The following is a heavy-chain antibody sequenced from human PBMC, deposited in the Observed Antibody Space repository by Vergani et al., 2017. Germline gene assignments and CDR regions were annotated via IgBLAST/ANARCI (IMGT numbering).Heavy chain of an antibody. D-gene: IGHD2-21*01. V-gene: IGHV3-30*02. CDR1: GFTFNSYG. CDR3: TAEKEVAFYYSYYHMDV. Sequence: QVQLVESGGGVVQPGGSLRLSCAASGFTFNSYGMHWVRQAPGKGLEWVASIRSDESRRYYGDSMEGPFTISRDNSKNTLYLQMNSLKIEDTALYFCTAEKEVAFYYSYYHMDVWGKGTTVTVSS. CDR2: IRSDESRR. J-gene: IGHJ6*03.